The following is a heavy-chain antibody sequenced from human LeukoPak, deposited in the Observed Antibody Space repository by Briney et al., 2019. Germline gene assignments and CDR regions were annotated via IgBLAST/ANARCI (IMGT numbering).Heavy chain of an antibody. CDR3: ARDGSSWHNWFDP. J-gene: IGHJ5*02. CDR1: GGTFSSYA. V-gene: IGHV1-69*13. CDR2: IIPIFGTA. Sequence: GASVKVSCKASGGTFSSYAISWVRQAPGQGLEWMGGIIPIFGTANYAQKFQGRVTITADESTSTAYMELSSLRSEDTAVYYCARDGSSWHNWFDPWGQGTLVTVSS. D-gene: IGHD6-13*01.